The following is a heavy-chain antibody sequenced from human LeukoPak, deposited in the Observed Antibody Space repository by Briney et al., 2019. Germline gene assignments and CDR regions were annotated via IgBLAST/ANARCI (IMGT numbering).Heavy chain of an antibody. Sequence: SETLSLTCAVYGGVFSAFYWTWISQSPGKGLEWIGEISQKVVSNYNTSLEGRITISVDTSKNQFSPRLSSVTAADSAVYYCARSGGYNGNFDSWGQGTLVTVSS. J-gene: IGHJ4*02. V-gene: IGHV4-34*01. CDR3: ARSGGYNGNFDS. CDR1: GGVFSAFY. D-gene: IGHD5-24*01. CDR2: ISQKVVS.